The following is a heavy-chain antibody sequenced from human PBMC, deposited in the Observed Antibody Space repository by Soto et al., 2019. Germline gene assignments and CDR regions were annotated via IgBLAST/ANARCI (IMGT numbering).Heavy chain of an antibody. D-gene: IGHD6-6*01. Sequence: EASVKVSCKASGYTFTGYYMHWVRQAHGQGLEWMGWINPNSGGTNYAQKFQGWVTVTRDTSISTAYMELSRLRSDDTAVYYCARGLEYSSYYYGMDVWGQGTTVTVSS. J-gene: IGHJ6*02. V-gene: IGHV1-2*04. CDR3: ARGLEYSSYYYGMDV. CDR1: GYTFTGYY. CDR2: INPNSGGT.